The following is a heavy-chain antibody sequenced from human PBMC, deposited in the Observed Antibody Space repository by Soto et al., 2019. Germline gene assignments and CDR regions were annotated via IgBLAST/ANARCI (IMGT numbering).Heavy chain of an antibody. D-gene: IGHD1-7*01. J-gene: IGHJ4*02. CDR1: GYTFTSYG. Sequence: GASVKVSCKASGYTFTSYGISWVRQAPGQGLEWMGWISAYNGNTNYAQKLQGRVTMTTDTSTSTAYMELRSLRSDDTAVYYCARDYFRYNWNYGHYWGQGTLVTVSS. V-gene: IGHV1-18*01. CDR2: ISAYNGNT. CDR3: ARDYFRYNWNYGHY.